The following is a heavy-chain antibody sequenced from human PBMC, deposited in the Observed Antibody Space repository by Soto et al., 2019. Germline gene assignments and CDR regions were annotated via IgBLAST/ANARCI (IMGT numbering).Heavy chain of an antibody. V-gene: IGHV3-30-3*01. CDR1: GFAFSSYA. Sequence: QVQLVESGGGVVQPGRSLRLSCAASGFAFSSYAMHWVRQAPGKGLEWVAVISYDGSNKYYADSVKGRFTISRDNSKNTLYLPMTGLRAEDTAVYYCARDLSGSGDWGQGTLVTVSS. D-gene: IGHD3-10*01. J-gene: IGHJ4*02. CDR3: ARDLSGSGD. CDR2: ISYDGSNK.